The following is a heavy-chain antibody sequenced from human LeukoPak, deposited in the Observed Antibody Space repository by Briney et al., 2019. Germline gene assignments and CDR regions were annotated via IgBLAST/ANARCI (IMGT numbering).Heavy chain of an antibody. J-gene: IGHJ6*02. CDR2: IKQDGSEK. CDR3: ARLIVVVITTRPYGMDV. D-gene: IGHD3-22*01. Sequence: PGGSLRLSCAASGFTFSIFWMRWPRPAPGKGLEWVANIKQDGSEKYYVASVKSRFTISRDNAKNSLYLQMTSLRAEDTAVYYCARLIVVVITTRPYGMDVWGQGTTVTVSS. CDR1: GFTFSIFW. V-gene: IGHV3-7*01.